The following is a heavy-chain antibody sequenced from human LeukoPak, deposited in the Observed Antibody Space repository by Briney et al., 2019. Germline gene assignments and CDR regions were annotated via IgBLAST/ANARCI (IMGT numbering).Heavy chain of an antibody. J-gene: IGHJ4*02. V-gene: IGHV3-23*01. CDR2: LSGNGNTI. Sequence: PGGSLRLSCAASGFTFSTYAMSWVRQAPGKGLECVSALSGNGNTIYYADSVKGRFTISRDNPKNTLSLQMNSLRAEDTAVYYCARDWGSSSWGGYLGYWGQGTLVTVSS. D-gene: IGHD6-13*01. CDR3: ARDWGSSSWGGYLGY. CDR1: GFTFSTYA.